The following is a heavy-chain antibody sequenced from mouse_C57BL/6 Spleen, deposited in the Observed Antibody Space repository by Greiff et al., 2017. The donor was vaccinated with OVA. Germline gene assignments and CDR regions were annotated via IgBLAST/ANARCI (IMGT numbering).Heavy chain of an antibody. CDR2: IWSGGST. D-gene: IGHD2-4*01. J-gene: IGHJ4*01. CDR1: GFSLTSYG. Sequence: VQRVESGPGLVQPSQSLSITCTVSGFSLTSYGVHWVRQSPGKGLEWLGVIWSGGSTDYNAAFISRLSISKDNSKSQVFFKMNSLQADDTAIYYCARIYYDYDDGGDYYAMDYWGQGTSVTVSS. CDR3: ARIYYDYDDGGDYYAMDY. V-gene: IGHV2-2*01.